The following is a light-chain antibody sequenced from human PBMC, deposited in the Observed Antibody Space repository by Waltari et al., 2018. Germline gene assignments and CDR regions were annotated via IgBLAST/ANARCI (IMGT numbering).Light chain of an antibody. CDR3: QQHDNLPLT. CDR1: QAISGY. Sequence: NQLTQSPSSLSASVGDRVTIACRASQAISGYLAWYQQKPGKAPKLLIYAASTLQSGVPSRFSGSGSGTDFTLTISSLQPEDFATYYCQQHDNLPLTFGPGTKVEIK. J-gene: IGKJ3*01. V-gene: IGKV1-9*01. CDR2: AAS.